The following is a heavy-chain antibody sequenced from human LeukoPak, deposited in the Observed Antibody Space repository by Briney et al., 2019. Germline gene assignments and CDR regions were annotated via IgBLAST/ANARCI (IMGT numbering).Heavy chain of an antibody. Sequence: PSETLSLACTVSGASVTDYYWSWIRQSPGKELEWISYIHHSGNSDYDPSLRSQVTTSLDTSKNQFSLNLISVTAADTAVYYCTRGHWGLQSWSQGTLVTVSS. CDR1: GASVTDYY. V-gene: IGHV4-59*02. CDR3: TRGHWGLQS. D-gene: IGHD7-27*01. CDR2: IHHSGNS. J-gene: IGHJ5*02.